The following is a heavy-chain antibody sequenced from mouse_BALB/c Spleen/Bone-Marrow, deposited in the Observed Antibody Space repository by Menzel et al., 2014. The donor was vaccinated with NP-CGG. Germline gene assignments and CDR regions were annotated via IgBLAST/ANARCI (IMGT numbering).Heavy chain of an antibody. D-gene: IGHD1-1*01. Sequence: VQLQQSGPELERTGVSGMISCTGSGYTFTDYAMHWVKPSHAKRLERIGVISTYSGKTNYNKKFKGKATLTVDKSSSTSYMVLASFISEDSAIYYCAIWCFFSSYLFVYWVQGPPLTVSS. CDR3: AIWCFFSSYLFVY. V-gene: IGHV1-67*01. J-gene: IGHJ2*01. CDR1: GYTFTDYA. CDR2: ISTYSGKT.